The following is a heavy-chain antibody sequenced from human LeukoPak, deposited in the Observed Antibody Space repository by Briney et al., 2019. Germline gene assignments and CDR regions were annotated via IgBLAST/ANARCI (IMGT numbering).Heavy chain of an antibody. V-gene: IGHV3-23*01. D-gene: IGHD6-13*01. Sequence: GGSLRLSCAASGVTFSSYAMSWVRQAPGQGLEGVSSISGSGGTTYYADSVKGRFTISRHNSKNTLYLQMNSLRAEDTAVYYCAKDMYSSSWYYFDYWGQGTLVTVSS. CDR1: GVTFSSYA. CDR3: AKDMYSSSWYYFDY. CDR2: ISGSGGTT. J-gene: IGHJ4*02.